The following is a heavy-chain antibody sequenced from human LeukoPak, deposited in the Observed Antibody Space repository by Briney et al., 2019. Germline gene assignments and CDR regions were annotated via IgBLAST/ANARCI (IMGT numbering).Heavy chain of an antibody. CDR3: AKGLSRVRGLTYYGMDV. D-gene: IGHD3-10*01. CDR1: GFTFKSYG. V-gene: IGHV3-30*18. CDR2: ISFDGGSE. Sequence: GGSLRLSCAASGFTFKSYGMHWVRQAPGKGLEWVAVISFDGGSEYYADSVKGRFSISRDKSNNTLYLQMSSLRAEDTAVYYCAKGLSRVRGLTYYGMDVWGRGTTVAVSS. J-gene: IGHJ6*04.